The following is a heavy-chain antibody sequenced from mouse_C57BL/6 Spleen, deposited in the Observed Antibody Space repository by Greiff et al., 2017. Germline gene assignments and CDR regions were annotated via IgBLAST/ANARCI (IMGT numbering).Heavy chain of an antibody. CDR1: GFTFSDYG. CDR3: ARTNWDYAMDY. Sequence: EVKLVESGGGLVKPGGSLKLSCAASGFTFSDYGMHWVRQAPEKGLEWVAYISSGSSTIYYADTVKGRFTISRDNAKNTLFLQMTSLRSEDTAMYYCARTNWDYAMDYWGQGTSVTVAS. V-gene: IGHV5-17*01. CDR2: ISSGSSTI. J-gene: IGHJ4*01. D-gene: IGHD4-1*01.